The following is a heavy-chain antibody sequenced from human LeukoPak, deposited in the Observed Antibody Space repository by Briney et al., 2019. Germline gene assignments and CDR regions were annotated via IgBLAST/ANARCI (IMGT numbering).Heavy chain of an antibody. V-gene: IGHV4-59*08. CDR3: ARRNDFDI. CDR2: IYYSGRT. Sequence: SETLSLTCAVSGGSISGFHWNWIRQPPGKGLEWIGYIYYSGRTDSNPSLKSRVTVSVDTSKNQFNLRLTSVTAADTAMYYCARRNDFDIWGPGTMVTVSS. J-gene: IGHJ3*02. CDR1: GGSISGFH.